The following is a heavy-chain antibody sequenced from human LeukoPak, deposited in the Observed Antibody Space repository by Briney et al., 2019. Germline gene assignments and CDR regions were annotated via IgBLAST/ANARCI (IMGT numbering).Heavy chain of an antibody. D-gene: IGHD3-3*01. CDR3: AKDRAYYDFWSGHHDAFDI. V-gene: IGHV3-23*01. CDR2: ISGSGGST. J-gene: IGHJ3*02. Sequence: PGGSLRLSCAASGFTFSSYAMSWVRQAPGKGLEWVSAISGSGGSTYYADSVKGRFTISRDNSKNTLYLQMNSLRAEDTAVYYCAKDRAYYDFWSGHHDAFDIWGQGTMVTVSS. CDR1: GFTFSSYA.